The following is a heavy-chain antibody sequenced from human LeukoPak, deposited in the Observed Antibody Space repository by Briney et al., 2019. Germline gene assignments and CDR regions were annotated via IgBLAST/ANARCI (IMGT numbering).Heavy chain of an antibody. CDR1: DYSISTSNW. D-gene: IGHD4-23*01. J-gene: IGHJ5*02. V-gene: IGHV4-28*01. CDR2: IYCSGST. CDR3: ARRRWDYGGKRTAWFDP. Sequence: SETLSLTCAVSDYSISTSNWWGWIRQPPGKGLEWIGYIYCSGSTNYNPSLKSRVTISVDTSKNQSSLKLSSVTAADTAVYYCARRRWDYGGKRTAWFDPWGQGTLVTVSS.